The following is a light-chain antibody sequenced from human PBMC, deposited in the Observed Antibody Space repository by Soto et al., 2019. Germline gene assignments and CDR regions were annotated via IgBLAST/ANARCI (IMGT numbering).Light chain of an antibody. V-gene: IGLV2-8*01. CDR3: SSYAGSNNLV. J-gene: IGLJ3*02. Sequence: QSVLTQPPSASGSPGQSVTISCTGTSSDVGGDNYVSWYQQHPGKAPKLMIYEVTKRPSGVPDRFSGSKSGNTASLTVSGLQAEDEADYYCSSYAGSNNLVFGGGTKLTVL. CDR1: SSDVGGDNY. CDR2: EVT.